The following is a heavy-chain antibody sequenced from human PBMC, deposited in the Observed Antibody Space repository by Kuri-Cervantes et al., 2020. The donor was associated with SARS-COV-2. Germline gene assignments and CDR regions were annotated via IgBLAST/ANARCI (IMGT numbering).Heavy chain of an antibody. V-gene: IGHV4-34*01. CDR1: GGSFSDYN. Sequence: SETLSLTCAVSGGSFSDYNWNWVRQPPGKGLEWIGEINHGDGSTSYNPSLKSRVTILEDTSKSQFSLKLSSVTAADTAVYYCAREGVWLNYFEGFDYWGQGTLVTVSS. D-gene: IGHD2/OR15-2a*01. CDR3: AREGVWLNYFEGFDY. CDR2: INHGDGST. J-gene: IGHJ4*02.